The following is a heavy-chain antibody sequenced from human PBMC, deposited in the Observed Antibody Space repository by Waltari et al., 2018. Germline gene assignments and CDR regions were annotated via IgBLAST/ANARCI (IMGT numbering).Heavy chain of an antibody. Sequence: QVQLQESGPGLVKPSETLSLTCTVSGGSVSSGSYYWSWIRQPPGKGLEWIGSIYYSGSTNYNPSLKSRVTISVDTAKNQFSLKLSSVTAADTAVYYCARDRETMGDYGDHVPGNYYYGMDVWGQGTTVTVSS. V-gene: IGHV4-61*01. CDR2: IYYSGST. J-gene: IGHJ6*02. CDR1: GGSVSSGSYY. D-gene: IGHD4-17*01. CDR3: ARDRETMGDYGDHVPGNYYYGMDV.